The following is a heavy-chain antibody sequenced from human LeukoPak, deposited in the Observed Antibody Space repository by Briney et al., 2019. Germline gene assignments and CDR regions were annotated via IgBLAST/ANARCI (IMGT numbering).Heavy chain of an antibody. D-gene: IGHD6-13*01. CDR3: ARVARYSSSWYWFDP. CDR2: MNPNSGNT. J-gene: IGHJ5*02. V-gene: IGHV1-8*01. Sequence: ASVKVSCKASGYTFTSYDINWVRQATGQGLEWMGWMNPNSGNTGYAQKFQGRVTMTRSTSISTAYMELSSLRSEDTAVYYCARVARYSSSWYWFDPWGQGTLVTVSS. CDR1: GYTFTSYD.